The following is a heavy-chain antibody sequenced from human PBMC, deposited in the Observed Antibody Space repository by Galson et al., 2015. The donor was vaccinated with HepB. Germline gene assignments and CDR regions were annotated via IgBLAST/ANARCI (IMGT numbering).Heavy chain of an antibody. Sequence: SLTCTVSGGSISSGGYYWSWIRQHPGKGLEWIGYIYYGGSTYYNPSLKSRVTISVDTSKNQFSLKLSSVTAADTAVYYCARVLRDGDYDGGGDTTIDYWGQGALVTVSS. V-gene: IGHV4-31*03. D-gene: IGHD4-17*01. CDR2: IYYGGST. CDR3: ARVLRDGDYDGGGDTTIDY. CDR1: GGSISSGGYY. J-gene: IGHJ4*02.